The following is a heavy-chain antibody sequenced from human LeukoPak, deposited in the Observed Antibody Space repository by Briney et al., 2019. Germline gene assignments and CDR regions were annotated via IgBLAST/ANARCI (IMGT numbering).Heavy chain of an antibody. CDR1: GFTFSSYA. CDR2: ISYDGSTK. V-gene: IGHV3-30*01. Sequence: GRSLRLSCAASGFTFSSYAMHWVRQAPGKGLDWVAVISYDGSTKYHADSVKGRFTISRDNSKNTLSLQMNSLIAEDTAVYYCASGYYFDYWGQGTLVTVSS. CDR3: ASGYYFDY. J-gene: IGHJ4*02.